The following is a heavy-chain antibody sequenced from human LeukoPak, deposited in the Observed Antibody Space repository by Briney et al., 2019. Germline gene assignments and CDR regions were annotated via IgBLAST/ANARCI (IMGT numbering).Heavy chain of an antibody. V-gene: IGHV3-74*01. CDR3: ARDRGDSIVGADFDS. J-gene: IGHJ4*02. Sequence: GGSLRLSCAASGFTFSSYWMHWVRQVPGKGLVWVSRIGDDAFTTTYADSVQGRFTISRDNAKNTLYLQMNGLRAEDTAVYYCARDRGDSIVGADFDSWGRGTLVTVSS. D-gene: IGHD1-26*01. CDR2: IGDDAFTT. CDR1: GFTFSSYW.